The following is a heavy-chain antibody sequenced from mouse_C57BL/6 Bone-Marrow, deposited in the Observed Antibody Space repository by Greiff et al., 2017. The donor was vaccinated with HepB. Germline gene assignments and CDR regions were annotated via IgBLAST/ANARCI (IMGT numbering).Heavy chain of an antibody. CDR1: GYTFTNYW. CDR3: AREGNLLWMDY. D-gene: IGHD2-10*01. J-gene: IGHJ4*01. CDR2: IYPGGGYT. V-gene: IGHV1-63*01. Sequence: VQLQQSGAELVRPGTSVKMSCKASGYTFTNYWIGWAKQRPGHGLEWIGDIYPGGGYTNYNEKFKGMATLTADKSSSTAYMQFSSLTSEDSAIYYCAREGNLLWMDYWGQGTSVTVSS.